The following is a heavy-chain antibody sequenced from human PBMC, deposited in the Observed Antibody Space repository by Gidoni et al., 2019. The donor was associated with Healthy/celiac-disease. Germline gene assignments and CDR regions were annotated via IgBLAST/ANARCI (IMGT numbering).Heavy chain of an antibody. V-gene: IGHV3-21*01. J-gene: IGHJ6*02. CDR1: GFTFSSYS. D-gene: IGHD1-7*01. CDR3: ASSGDTYGTTFYYYYYGMDV. CDR2: ISSSSSYI. Sequence: EVQLVESGGGLVKPGGSLRLSCAASGFTFSSYSMNWVRQAPGKGLEWVSSISSSSSYIYYADSVKGRFTISRDNAKNSLYLQMNSLRAEDTAVYYCASSGDTYGTTFYYYYYGMDVWGQGTTVTVSS.